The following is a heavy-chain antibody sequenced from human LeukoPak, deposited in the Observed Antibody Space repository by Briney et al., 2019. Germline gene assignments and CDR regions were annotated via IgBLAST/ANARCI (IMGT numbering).Heavy chain of an antibody. CDR1: GFTFDDYA. D-gene: IGHD3-9*01. CDR2: ISWNGGSM. CDR3: ARGPTYYDILTGYYSLDY. J-gene: IGHJ4*02. Sequence: GGSPRLSCAASGFTFDDYAMHWVRQAPGKGLEWVTGISWNGGSMGYADSVKGRFTISRDNAKNSLYLQMNSLRAEDTAVYYCARGPTYYDILTGYYSLDYWGQGTLVTVSS. V-gene: IGHV3-9*01.